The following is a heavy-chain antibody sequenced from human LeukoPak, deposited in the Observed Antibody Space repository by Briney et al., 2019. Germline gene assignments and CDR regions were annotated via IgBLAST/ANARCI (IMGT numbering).Heavy chain of an antibody. CDR3: ARVGLPDFWSGSNWFDP. Sequence: PGGSLRLSCAASGFTFSSYSMNWVRQAPGKGLEWVSYISSSSSTIYYADSVKGRFTISRDNAKNSLYLQMNSLRAEDTAVYYCARVGLPDFWSGSNWFDPWGQGTLVTVSS. J-gene: IGHJ5*02. CDR1: GFTFSSYS. D-gene: IGHD3-3*01. CDR2: ISSSSSTI. V-gene: IGHV3-48*04.